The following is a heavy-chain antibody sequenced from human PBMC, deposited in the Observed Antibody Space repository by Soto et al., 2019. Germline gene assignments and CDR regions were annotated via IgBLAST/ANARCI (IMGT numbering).Heavy chain of an antibody. Sequence: PAWSLRISCASCKSIFYVYGIDVALKTTVKGLEWMAVIRFDGTDEHYADSVKGRFTISRDNSKNMLYLQMNSLRVEDTALYYCARDGIGGTAFRGFLDYWGQGTLVTVSS. D-gene: IGHD1-1*01. V-gene: IGHV3-33*01. CDR1: KSIFYVYG. J-gene: IGHJ4*02. CDR2: IRFDGTDE. CDR3: ARDGIGGTAFRGFLDY.